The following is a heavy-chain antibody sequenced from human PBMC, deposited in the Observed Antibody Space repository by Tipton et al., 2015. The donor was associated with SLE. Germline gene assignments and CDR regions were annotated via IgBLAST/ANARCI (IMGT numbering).Heavy chain of an antibody. CDR1: GGSISSGSYY. CDR3: ARGGVDTAMALDY. D-gene: IGHD5-18*01. V-gene: IGHV4-61*09. CDR2: IYTSGST. Sequence: TLSLTCTVSGGSISSGSYYWSWIRQPAGKGLEWIGYIYTSGSTNYNPSLKSRVTISVDTSKNQFSLKLSSVTAADTAVYYCARGGVDTAMALDYWGQGTPVTVSS. J-gene: IGHJ4*02.